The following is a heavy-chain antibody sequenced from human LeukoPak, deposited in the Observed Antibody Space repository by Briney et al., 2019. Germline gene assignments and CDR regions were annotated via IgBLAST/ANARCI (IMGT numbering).Heavy chain of an antibody. V-gene: IGHV3-66*02. CDR2: IYSGGST. Sequence: GGSLRLSCAASGFTVSSNFMSWVRQAPGKGLEWVSVIYSGGSTYYADSVKGRFTISGDISKNTLYLQMNSLRPEDTAVYYCARGSRNVYFDYWGQGTLVTVSS. CDR1: GFTVSSNF. J-gene: IGHJ4*02. CDR3: ARGSRNVYFDY. D-gene: IGHD2-8*01.